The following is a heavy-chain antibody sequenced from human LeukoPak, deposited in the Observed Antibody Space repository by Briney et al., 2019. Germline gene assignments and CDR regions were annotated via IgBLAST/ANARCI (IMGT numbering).Heavy chain of an antibody. CDR3: AKDGRYFDWLPDPGWYFDL. V-gene: IGHV3-30*18. Sequence: QPGRSLRLYCAASGFTFSSYGMHWVRQAPGKGLEWVAVISYDGSNKYYADSVKGRFTISRDNSKNTLYLQMNSLRAEDTAVYYCAKDGRYFDWLPDPGWYFDLWGRGTLVTVSS. J-gene: IGHJ2*01. CDR2: ISYDGSNK. D-gene: IGHD3-9*01. CDR1: GFTFSSYG.